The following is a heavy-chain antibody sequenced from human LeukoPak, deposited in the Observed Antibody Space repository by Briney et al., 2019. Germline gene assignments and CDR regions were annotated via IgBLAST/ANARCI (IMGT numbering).Heavy chain of an antibody. Sequence: SVKVSCKASGYTFTSYDINWVRQAPGQGLEWMGRIIPILGIANYAQKFQGRVTITTDESTSTAYMELSSLRSEDTAVYYCARELSCSGGSCYSNGMDVWGQGTTVTVSS. CDR3: ARELSCSGGSCYSNGMDV. V-gene: IGHV1-69*04. D-gene: IGHD2-15*01. CDR1: GYTFTSYD. J-gene: IGHJ6*02. CDR2: IIPILGIA.